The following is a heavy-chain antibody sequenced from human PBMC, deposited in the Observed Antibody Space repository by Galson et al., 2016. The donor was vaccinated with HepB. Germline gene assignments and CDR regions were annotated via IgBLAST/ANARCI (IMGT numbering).Heavy chain of an antibody. V-gene: IGHV2-5*02. CDR3: ARRRGYCRRSSCSQDAFDS. D-gene: IGHD2-2*01. J-gene: IGHJ3*02. CDR1: GFSLSTSGVG. CDR2: IYWDDDK. Sequence: PALVTPPQTLTLTCTFSGFSLSTSGVGVGWIRQPPGKALEWLALIYWDDDKRYSPSLKSRLTITKDTSKNQVVLTMTNMDPVDTATYYCARRRGYCRRSSCSQDAFDSWGQGTMVTVSS.